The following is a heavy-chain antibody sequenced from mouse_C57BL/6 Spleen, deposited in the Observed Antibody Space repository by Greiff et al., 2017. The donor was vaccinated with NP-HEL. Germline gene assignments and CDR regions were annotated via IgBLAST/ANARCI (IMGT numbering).Heavy chain of an antibody. CDR3: ARSGWDGDY. CDR1: GYTFTSYW. Sequence: VQLQQSGAELVKPGASVKLSCKASGYTFTSYWMQWVKQRPGQGLEWIGEIDPSDSYTNYNQKFKGKATLTVDTSSSTAYMQLSSLTSEDSAVYYCARSGWDGDYWGQGTTLTVSS. CDR2: IDPSDSYT. V-gene: IGHV1-50*01. D-gene: IGHD4-1*01. J-gene: IGHJ2*01.